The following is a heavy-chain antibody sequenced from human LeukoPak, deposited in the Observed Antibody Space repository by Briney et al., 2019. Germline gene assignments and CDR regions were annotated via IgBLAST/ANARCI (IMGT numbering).Heavy chain of an antibody. D-gene: IGHD6-6*01. CDR2: IYYSGST. V-gene: IGHV4-39*07. Sequence: KSSETLSLTCTVSGGSISSSSYYWGWIRQPPGKGLEWIGSIYYSGSTYYNPSLKSRVTISVDTSKNQFSLKLSSVTAADTAVYYCAREGWSRDSSSLVGSASYYYYYMDVWGKGTTVTVSS. CDR3: AREGWSRDSSSLVGSASYYYYYMDV. CDR1: GGSISSSSYY. J-gene: IGHJ6*03.